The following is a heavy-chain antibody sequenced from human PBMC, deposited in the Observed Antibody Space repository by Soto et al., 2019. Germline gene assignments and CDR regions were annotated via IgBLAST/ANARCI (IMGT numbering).Heavy chain of an antibody. CDR2: IYRGGTT. V-gene: IGHV3-53*04. J-gene: IGHJ3*02. CDR1: GFSVNSGY. CDR3: ARANDFNAFDI. D-gene: IGHD2-21*02. Sequence: EVQLVESGGDLVQPGGSLRLSCVASGFSVNSGYMNWVRQAPGKGPQWVSVIYRGGTTYQPDSVKGRFTISRDESKNALYLQMNSLRPEDTAVYYCARANDFNAFDIWGPGTMVTVSS.